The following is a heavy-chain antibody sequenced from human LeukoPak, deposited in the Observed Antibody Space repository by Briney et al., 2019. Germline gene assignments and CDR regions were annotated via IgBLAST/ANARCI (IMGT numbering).Heavy chain of an antibody. Sequence: GGSLRLSCAASGFTFSSYSMNWVRQAPGKGLGWVSYISSSGKSIYHADSVEGRFTISRDNAKNSLYLQMNSLRAEDTAVYYCARDETRSGAFDIWGQGTMVTLSS. CDR1: GFTFSSYS. V-gene: IGHV3-48*04. CDR2: ISSSGKSI. D-gene: IGHD3-10*01. J-gene: IGHJ3*02. CDR3: ARDETRSGAFDI.